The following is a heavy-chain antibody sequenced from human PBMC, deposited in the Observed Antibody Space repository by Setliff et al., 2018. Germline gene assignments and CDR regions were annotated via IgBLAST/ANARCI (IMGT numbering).Heavy chain of an antibody. Sequence: SETLSLTCTVSGDSISSRRNYWGWFRQPAGKELEWIGQIYTSWSTNYNPSLKSRVTLSLDTSKNQFSLKLRSVTAADTAVYYCARGGTFRYFDYWGQGTPVTVSS. D-gene: IGHD5-12*01. CDR2: IYTSWST. V-gene: IGHV4-61*09. J-gene: IGHJ4*02. CDR1: GDSISSRRNY. CDR3: ARGGTFRYFDY.